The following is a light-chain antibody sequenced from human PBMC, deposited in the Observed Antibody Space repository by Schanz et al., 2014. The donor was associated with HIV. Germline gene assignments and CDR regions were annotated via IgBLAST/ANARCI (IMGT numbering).Light chain of an antibody. Sequence: HSVLTQPPSVSGAPGQRVTISCAGSSSSIGAGYDVHWYQQLPGTAPKLLIYGNTNRPSGVPDRFSGSKSGTSASLAITGLQAEDEAEYYCQSYDSSLSGYVFGTGTKLTVL. CDR3: QSYDSSLSGYV. CDR1: SSSIGAGYD. CDR2: GNT. V-gene: IGLV1-40*01. J-gene: IGLJ1*01.